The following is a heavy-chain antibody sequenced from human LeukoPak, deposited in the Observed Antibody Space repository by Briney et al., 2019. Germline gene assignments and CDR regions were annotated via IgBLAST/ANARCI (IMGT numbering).Heavy chain of an antibody. CDR3: GRAPPLLYDGSGYYFFDY. J-gene: IGHJ4*02. CDR2: INHSGST. Sequence: SETLSLTCAVYGGSFSGNFWTWIRQPPGKGLEWIGEINHSGSTNYNPSLKSRVTISVDTSKNHSYLKLSSVTAAYTYIYNCGRAPPLLYDGSGYYFFDYWGQGTLVTVSS. CDR1: GGSFSGNF. D-gene: IGHD3-22*01. V-gene: IGHV4-34*01.